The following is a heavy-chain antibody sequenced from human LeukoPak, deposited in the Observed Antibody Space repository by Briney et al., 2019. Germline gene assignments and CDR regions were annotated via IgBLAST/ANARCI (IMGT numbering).Heavy chain of an antibody. CDR3: TTVSYGVDGMDV. J-gene: IGHJ6*02. CDR1: GFTFSSYA. D-gene: IGHD4-17*01. CDR2: IKSKTDGGTT. Sequence: GGSLRLSCAASGFTFSSYAMSWVRQAPGKGLEWVGRIKSKTDGGTTDYAAPVKGRFTISRDDSKNTLYLQMNSLKTEDTAVYYCTTVSYGVDGMDVWGQGTTVTVSS. V-gene: IGHV3-15*01.